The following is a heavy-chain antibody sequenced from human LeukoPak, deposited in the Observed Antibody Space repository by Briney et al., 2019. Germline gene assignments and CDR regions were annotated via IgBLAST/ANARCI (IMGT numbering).Heavy chain of an antibody. CDR3: AKAPHQAGYSSSWYWDY. Sequence: PGGSLTLSCPASGFTLSSYAMSWVRPAPGKGLEWVSAISGSGGSTYYANSVKGRSTIPRDNSKNTLYLQMNSLRAEDKAVYYCAKAPHQAGYSSSWYWDYWGEGALLTVSS. D-gene: IGHD6-13*01. V-gene: IGHV3-23*01. J-gene: IGHJ4*02. CDR2: ISGSGGST. CDR1: GFTLSSYA.